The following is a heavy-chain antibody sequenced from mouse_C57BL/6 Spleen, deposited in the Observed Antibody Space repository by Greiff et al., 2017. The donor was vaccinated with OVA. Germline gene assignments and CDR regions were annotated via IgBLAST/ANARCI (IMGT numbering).Heavy chain of an antibody. J-gene: IGHJ4*01. CDR1: GFNITDYY. D-gene: IGHD1-1*01. Sequence: VQLQQSGAELVKPGASVKLSCTASGFNITDYYMHWVKQRTEQGLEWIGRIDPEDGETKSAPNFKGKATIQADPSSNTAYLQLSSLTSEDTAVYYCARGTTVVVHYYAMDYWGQGTSVTVSS. V-gene: IGHV14-2*01. CDR3: ARGTTVVVHYYAMDY. CDR2: IDPEDGET.